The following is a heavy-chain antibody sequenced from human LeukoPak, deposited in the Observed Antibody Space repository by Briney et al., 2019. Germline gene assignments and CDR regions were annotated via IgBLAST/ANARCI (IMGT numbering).Heavy chain of an antibody. Sequence: KSSETLSLTCTVSGGSISSSSYYWGWIRQPPGKGLEWIGSIYYSGSTYYNPSLKSRVTISVDTSKNQFSLKLSSVTAADTAVYYCARDYGGSSPFDYWGQGTLVTVSS. CDR1: GGSISSSSYY. J-gene: IGHJ4*02. V-gene: IGHV4-39*07. CDR3: ARDYGGSSPFDY. D-gene: IGHD4-23*01. CDR2: IYYSGST.